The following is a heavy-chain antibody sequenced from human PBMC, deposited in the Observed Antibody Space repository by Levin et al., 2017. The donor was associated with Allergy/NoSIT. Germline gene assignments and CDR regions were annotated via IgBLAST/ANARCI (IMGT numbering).Heavy chain of an antibody. CDR2: ISGSGGST. J-gene: IGHJ5*02. CDR1: GFTFSSYA. V-gene: IGHV3-23*01. Sequence: GESLKISCAASGFTFSSYAMSWVRQAPGKGLEWVSAISGSGGSTYYADSVKGRFTISRDKSKNTVYLQMNSLRAEDTAVYYCAKARAAAGTSDWFDPWGQGTLVTVSS. D-gene: IGHD6-13*01. CDR3: AKARAAAGTSDWFDP.